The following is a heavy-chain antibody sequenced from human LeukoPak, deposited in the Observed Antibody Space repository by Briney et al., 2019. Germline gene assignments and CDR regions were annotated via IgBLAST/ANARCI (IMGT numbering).Heavy chain of an antibody. D-gene: IGHD1-26*01. CDR3: VREGATTPDAFDI. Sequence: GGSLRLSCAASGFPFSSCEMNWVRQAPGKGLEWVSYISSSGDTIYYADSMKGRFSISRDNAKNSLYLQMNSLRAEDTALYYCVREGATTPDAFDIWGQGTMVTVSS. J-gene: IGHJ3*02. V-gene: IGHV3-48*03. CDR1: GFPFSSCE. CDR2: ISSSGDTI.